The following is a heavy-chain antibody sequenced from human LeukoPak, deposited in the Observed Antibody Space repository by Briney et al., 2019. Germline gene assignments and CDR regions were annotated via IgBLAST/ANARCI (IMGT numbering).Heavy chain of an antibody. J-gene: IGHJ2*01. CDR1: GFTFGTHA. CDR3: AKDGYYSSANHFARLHFDL. V-gene: IGHV3-23*01. D-gene: IGHD3-3*01. CDR2: ISGDVQTT. Sequence: GGSLRLSCEASGFTFGTHATNWIRQTPGKGLEWLSVISGDVQTTTYASSVKGRFTISRDNSKNTLYLEMNSLRVDDTAIYYCAKDGYYSSANHFARLHFDLWGRGTRVTVSS.